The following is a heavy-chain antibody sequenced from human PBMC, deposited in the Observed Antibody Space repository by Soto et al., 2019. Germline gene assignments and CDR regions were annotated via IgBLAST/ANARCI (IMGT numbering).Heavy chain of an antibody. CDR1: GFTFSSYA. Sequence: GGSLRLSCAASGFTFSSYAMSWVRQAPGKGLEWVSAISGSGGSTYYADSVKGRFTISRDNSKNTLYLQMNSLRDEDTAVYYCARDSSLGYGMDVWXQGXTVXVSS. V-gene: IGHV3-23*01. CDR2: ISGSGGST. J-gene: IGHJ6*02. CDR3: ARDSSLGYGMDV.